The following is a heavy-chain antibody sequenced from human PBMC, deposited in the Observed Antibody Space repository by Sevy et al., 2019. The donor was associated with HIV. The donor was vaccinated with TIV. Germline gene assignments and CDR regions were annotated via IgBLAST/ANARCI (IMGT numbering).Heavy chain of an antibody. V-gene: IGHV4-59*13. Sequence: SETLSLTCTVSGGSISSYYWSWIRQPPGKGLEWIGYIYYSGSTNYNPSLKSRVTISVDTSKNQFSLKLGSVTAADTAVYYCARINTYYDFWSGYYPGYYYYGMDVWGQGTTVTVSS. D-gene: IGHD3-3*01. CDR3: ARINTYYDFWSGYYPGYYYYGMDV. J-gene: IGHJ6*02. CDR2: IYYSGST. CDR1: GGSISSYY.